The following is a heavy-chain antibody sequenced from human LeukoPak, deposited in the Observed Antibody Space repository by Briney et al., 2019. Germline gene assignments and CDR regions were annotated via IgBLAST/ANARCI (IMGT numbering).Heavy chain of an antibody. CDR1: GFTFDDYA. J-gene: IGHJ6*02. V-gene: IGHV3-9*01. CDR2: IWWDRSTI. Sequence: GGSLRLSCAASGFTFDDYAMHWVRQAPGKGLEWVSRIWWDRSTIDYADSVKGRFTIARDNVKNSVYLQMNSLSAEDTAFYYCAKDRDYDYDNGMDGSGQGTTATVSS. CDR3: AKDRDYDYDNGMDG.